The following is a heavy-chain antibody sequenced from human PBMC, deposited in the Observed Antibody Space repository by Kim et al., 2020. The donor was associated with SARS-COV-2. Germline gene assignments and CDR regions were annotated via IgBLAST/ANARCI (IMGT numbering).Heavy chain of an antibody. CDR3: VREPNY. Sequence: SSIKYADSVNGRFTVSRDNAKKSLSLQMNSLTPEDAAVYYCVREPNYWGQGTLVTVSS. J-gene: IGHJ4*02. V-gene: IGHV3-11*05. CDR2: SSI.